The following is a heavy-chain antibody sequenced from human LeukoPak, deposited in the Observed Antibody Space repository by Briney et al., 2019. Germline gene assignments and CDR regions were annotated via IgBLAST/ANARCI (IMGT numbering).Heavy chain of an antibody. Sequence: PGGSLRLSCAASGFTFSSYWMHWVRRAPGKGLVWVSRINTDGRTTTYADSVKGRFTISRDNSKNTLYLQMNSLRAEDTAVYYCAKGLSGYDPWGQGTLVTVSS. CDR2: INTDGRTT. CDR1: GFTFSSYW. CDR3: AKGLSGYDP. V-gene: IGHV3-74*01. J-gene: IGHJ5*02. D-gene: IGHD5-12*01.